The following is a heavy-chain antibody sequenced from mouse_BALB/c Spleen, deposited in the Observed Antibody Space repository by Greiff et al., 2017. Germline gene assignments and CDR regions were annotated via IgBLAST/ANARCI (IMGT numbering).Heavy chain of an antibody. D-gene: IGHD2-4*01. CDR1: GFSLTSYG. J-gene: IGHJ3*01. CDR3: AKIGNYDYDGQGF. V-gene: IGHV2-5-1*01. Sequence: QVQLQQSGPSLLQPSQSLSITCTVSGFSLTSYGVHWVRQSPGKGLEWLGVIWRGGSTDYNAAFMSRLSITKDNSKSQVFFKMNSLQADDTAIYYCAKIGNYDYDGQGFWGQGTLVTVSA. CDR2: IWRGGST.